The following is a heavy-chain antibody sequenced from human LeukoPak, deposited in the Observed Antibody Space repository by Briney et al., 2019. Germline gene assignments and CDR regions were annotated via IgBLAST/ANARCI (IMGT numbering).Heavy chain of an antibody. CDR1: GGSISSYY. D-gene: IGHD6-25*01. J-gene: IGHJ2*01. Sequence: PPETLSLTCTVSGGSISSYYWSWIRQPPGKGLEWIGYIYYSGSTNYNPSLKSRVTISVDTSKNQFSLKLSSVTAADTAVYYCARQGGGFWYFDLWGRGTLVTVPS. CDR3: ARQGGGFWYFDL. CDR2: IYYSGST. V-gene: IGHV4-59*08.